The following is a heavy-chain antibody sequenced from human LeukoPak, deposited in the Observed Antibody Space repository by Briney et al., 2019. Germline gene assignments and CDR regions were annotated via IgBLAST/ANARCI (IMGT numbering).Heavy chain of an antibody. Sequence: GSLRLSCAASGFTFSSYSMSWVGQAPGEGLEWVSSISGSGGRIDYADSVKGRFTISRDNSKNTLSLQMNSLAAEDTAVYYCAKNPRLEGWIYFDSWGQGILVTVSS. J-gene: IGHJ4*02. CDR1: GFTFSSYS. CDR2: ISGSGGRI. D-gene: IGHD1-1*01. CDR3: AKNPRLEGWIYFDS. V-gene: IGHV3-23*01.